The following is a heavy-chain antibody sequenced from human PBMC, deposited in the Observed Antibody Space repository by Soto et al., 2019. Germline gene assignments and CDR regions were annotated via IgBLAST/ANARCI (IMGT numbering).Heavy chain of an antibody. CDR2: TYYRSKWYN. Sequence: PSQTLSLTCAISGDSVSSNSAAWNWIRQSPSRGLEWLGRTYYRSKWYNDYAVSVKSRITINPDTSKNQFSLQLNSVTPEDTAVYYCARDQWNTLYDYVWGSYRLYGMDVWCQGTTVTVSS. J-gene: IGHJ6*02. D-gene: IGHD3-16*02. CDR3: ARDQWNTLYDYVWGSYRLYGMDV. V-gene: IGHV6-1*01. CDR1: GDSVSSNSAA.